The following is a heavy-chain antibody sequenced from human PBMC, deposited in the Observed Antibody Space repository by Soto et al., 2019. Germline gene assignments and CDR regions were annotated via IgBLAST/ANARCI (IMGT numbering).Heavy chain of an antibody. CDR2: AYHNGLT. J-gene: IGHJ4*02. Sequence: SETLSLTCAVSGDSVTSNVWWSWVRQPPGKGLEWIGEAYHNGLTNYSPSLKSRVSMSVDTSKNEFSLKMTSLTAADTAIYYCARDAAVPGESDRFDYWGQGTLVT. V-gene: IGHV4-4*02. CDR1: GDSVTSNVW. CDR3: ARDAAVPGESDRFDY. D-gene: IGHD6-13*01.